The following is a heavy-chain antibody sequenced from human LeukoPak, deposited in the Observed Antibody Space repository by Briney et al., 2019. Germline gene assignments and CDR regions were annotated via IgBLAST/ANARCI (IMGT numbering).Heavy chain of an antibody. D-gene: IGHD4-11*01. J-gene: IGHJ5*02. V-gene: IGHV4-4*07. CDR3: ARQQGSTVTTYWFDP. Sequence: SETLSLTCTVSGGSISSYYWSWIRQPAGKGLEWIGRIYTGGSTNYNPSLKSRVTMSVDTSKNQFSLKLSSVTAADTAVYYCARQQGSTVTTYWFDPWGQGTLVTVSS. CDR2: IYTGGST. CDR1: GGSISSYY.